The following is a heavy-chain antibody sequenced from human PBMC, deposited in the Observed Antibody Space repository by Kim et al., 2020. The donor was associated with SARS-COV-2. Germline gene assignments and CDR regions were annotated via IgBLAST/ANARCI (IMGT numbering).Heavy chain of an antibody. D-gene: IGHD3-10*01. Sequence: GGSLRLSCAASGFTFSSYAMSWVRQAPGKGLEWVSGISGSGGSTSYADSLKGRFTISSDNSKNTLYPQMNSLRAEDTAVYYCAKHPGVGSSFYFDYGGQGTLVTVSS. J-gene: IGHJ4*02. CDR2: ISGSGGST. CDR3: AKHPGVGSSFYFDY. V-gene: IGHV3-23*01. CDR1: GFTFSSYA.